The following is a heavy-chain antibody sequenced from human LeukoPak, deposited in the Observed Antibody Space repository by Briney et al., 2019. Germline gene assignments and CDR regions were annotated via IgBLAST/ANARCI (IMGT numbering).Heavy chain of an antibody. CDR3: ARTSVAPREWLSFDY. Sequence: ASVKVSCMASGYTFTGYYMHWVRQAPGQGLEWMGWINPNSGGTNYAQKFQGRVTMTRDTSISTAYMELSRLRSDDTAVYYCARTSVAPREWLSFDYWGQGTLVTVSS. CDR2: INPNSGGT. J-gene: IGHJ4*02. D-gene: IGHD3-3*01. CDR1: GYTFTGYY. V-gene: IGHV1-2*02.